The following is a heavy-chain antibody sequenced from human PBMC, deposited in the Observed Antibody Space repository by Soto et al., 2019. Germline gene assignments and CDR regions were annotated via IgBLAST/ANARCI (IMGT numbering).Heavy chain of an antibody. D-gene: IGHD3-3*01. Sequence: SDTLSLTCAVYGGSFSGYYWSWIRQPPGKGLEWIGEINHSGSTNYNPSLKSRVTISVDTSKNQFSLKLSSVTAADTAVYYCASANAHYDFWSGYQPLDPWGQGTLVNVS. CDR3: ASANAHYDFWSGYQPLDP. CDR1: GGSFSGYY. J-gene: IGHJ5*02. V-gene: IGHV4-34*01. CDR2: INHSGST.